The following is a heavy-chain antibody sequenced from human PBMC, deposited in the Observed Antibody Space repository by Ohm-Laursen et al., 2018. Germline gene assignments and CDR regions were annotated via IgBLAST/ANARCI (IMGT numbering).Heavy chain of an antibody. CDR2: INPRGGST. Sequence: GASVKVSFKASGYTFTTYYMHWVRQAPGQGLQWMGMINPRGGSTIYAQKFQGRVTMTRDTSTSTVYMELSSLRSEDTAVYYCARNVASGFDYWGQGILVSVSS. CDR3: ARNVASGFDY. CDR1: GYTFTTYY. J-gene: IGHJ4*02. V-gene: IGHV1-46*01. D-gene: IGHD5-12*01.